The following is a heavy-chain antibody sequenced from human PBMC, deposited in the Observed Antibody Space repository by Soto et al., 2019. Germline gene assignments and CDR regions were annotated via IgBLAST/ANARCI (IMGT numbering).Heavy chain of an antibody. CDR3: ARYGTIRAAAAPAFDY. Sequence: SVKVSCKASGGTFSSYTISWVRQAPGQGLEWMGRIIPILGITNYAQKLKGRVTITTDKSTSTAYKEQSSLRFEDTAVFYCARYGTIRAAAAPAFDYWGQGTLVTVSS. D-gene: IGHD6-13*01. V-gene: IGHV1-69*02. CDR1: GGTFSSYT. J-gene: IGHJ4*02. CDR2: IIPILGIT.